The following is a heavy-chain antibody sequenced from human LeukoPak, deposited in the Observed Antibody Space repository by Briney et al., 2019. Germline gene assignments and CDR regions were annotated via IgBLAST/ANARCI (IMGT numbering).Heavy chain of an antibody. V-gene: IGHV3-30*02. J-gene: IGHJ4*02. CDR2: IRYDGSNK. CDR1: GFTFSSYG. Sequence: GGSLRLSCAASGFTFSSYGMHWVRQAPGKGLEWVAFIRYDGSNKYYADSVKGRFTISRDNSKNTLYLQMNSLRAEDTAVYYCAREGPHGWGRFDYWGQGTLVTVSS. CDR3: AREGPHGWGRFDY. D-gene: IGHD6-19*01.